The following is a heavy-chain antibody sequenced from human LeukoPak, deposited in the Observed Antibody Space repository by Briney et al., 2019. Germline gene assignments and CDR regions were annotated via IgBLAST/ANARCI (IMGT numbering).Heavy chain of an antibody. J-gene: IGHJ4*02. V-gene: IGHV3-7*01. CDR1: EFSFSNYW. CDR2: IKQDGSEE. D-gene: IGHD3-10*01. CDR3: ARAVGSGSYSPHY. Sequence: GGSLRLSCAASEFSFSNYWMSWVRQAPGKGLEWVANIKQDGSEEYYVDSMKGRFTISRDNAKNSLYLQMNSLRAEDTAVYYCARAVGSGSYSPHYWGQGTLVTVSS.